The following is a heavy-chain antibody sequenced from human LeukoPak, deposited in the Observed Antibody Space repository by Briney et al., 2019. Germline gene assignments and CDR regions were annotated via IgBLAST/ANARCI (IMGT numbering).Heavy chain of an antibody. D-gene: IGHD4-17*01. J-gene: IGHJ1*01. CDR1: GFKFNDYY. Sequence: GGSLRLSCVASGFKFNDYYMSWVRQAPGKGLEWVAYMSVAAGPMINADSVKGRFIVTRDNAKNSLVLEMSSLKVEDTAIYYCARDREHFGDYEGPFEIWGQGTLVTVSS. V-gene: IGHV3-11*01. CDR3: ARDREHFGDYEGPFEI. CDR2: MSVAAGPM.